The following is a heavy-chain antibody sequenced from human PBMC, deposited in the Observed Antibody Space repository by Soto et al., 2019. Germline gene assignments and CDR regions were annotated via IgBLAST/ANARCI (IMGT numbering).Heavy chain of an antibody. V-gene: IGHV1-69*01. CDR3: ARDDGSLAARPRFYYYGMDV. D-gene: IGHD6-6*01. CDR2: IIPIFGTA. CDR1: GGTFSSYA. Sequence: QVQLVQSGAEVKKPGSSVKVSCKASGGTFSSYAISWVRQAPGQGLEWMGGIIPIFGTANYAQKFQGRVTITADESTSPGYMELSSLRSEGPAVYYCARDDGSLAARPRFYYYGMDVWGQGTTVTVSS. J-gene: IGHJ6*02.